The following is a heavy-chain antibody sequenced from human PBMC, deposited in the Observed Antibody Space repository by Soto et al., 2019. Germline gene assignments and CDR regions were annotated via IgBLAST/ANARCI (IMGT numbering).Heavy chain of an antibody. V-gene: IGHV3-7*01. CDR1: GFTFSSYW. CDR3: AKDRGVEYSSSSGDAFDI. D-gene: IGHD6-6*01. Sequence: GGSLRLSCAASGFTFSSYWMSWVRQAPGKGLEWVANIKQDGSEKYYVDSVKGRFTISRDNAKNSLYLQMNSLRAEDMAVYCCAKDRGVEYSSSSGDAFDIWGQGTMVTVSS. CDR2: IKQDGSEK. J-gene: IGHJ3*02.